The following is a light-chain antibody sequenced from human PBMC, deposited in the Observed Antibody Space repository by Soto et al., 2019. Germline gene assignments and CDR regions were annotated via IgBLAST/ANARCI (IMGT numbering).Light chain of an antibody. CDR1: SSDVGSYNL. Sequence: QSALTQPASVSGSPGQSITISCTGTSSDVGSYNLVSWYQQRPGKAPKFMIYEGTKRPSGISNRFSGSKSGNTASLTISGLQGDDEADYYCCSYAGSRHDVFGTGTKVTVL. J-gene: IGLJ1*01. CDR2: EGT. V-gene: IGLV2-23*01. CDR3: CSYAGSRHDV.